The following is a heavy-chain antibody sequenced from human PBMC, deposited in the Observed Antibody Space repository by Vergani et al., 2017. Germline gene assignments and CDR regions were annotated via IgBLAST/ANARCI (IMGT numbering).Heavy chain of an antibody. Sequence: VQLLESGGGLVQPGGSLRLSCAASGFTFSSYAMSWVRQAPGKGLEWVAVIWYDGSNKYYADSVKGRFTISRDNAKNSLYLQMNSLRAEDTAVYYCARVEDVVYYMDVWGKGTTVTVSS. CDR2: IWYDGSNK. J-gene: IGHJ6*03. CDR1: GFTFSSYA. D-gene: IGHD2-15*01. CDR3: ARVEDVVYYMDV. V-gene: IGHV3-33*08.